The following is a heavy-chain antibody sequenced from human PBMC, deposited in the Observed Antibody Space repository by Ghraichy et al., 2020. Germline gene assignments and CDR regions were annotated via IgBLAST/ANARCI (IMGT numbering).Heavy chain of an antibody. CDR2: IYWNDNK. V-gene: IGHV2-5*01. D-gene: IGHD1-26*01. CDR1: GFSHSTTGVG. CDR3: AHRDSAYYFFDY. Sequence: SGPTLVKPTQTLTLTCTFSGFSHSTTGVGVGWIRQPPGKALEWLALIYWNDNKRYSPSLKSKLTITKDTSRNQVVLRMTNMDPVDTATYYCAHRDSAYYFFDYWGQGTLVTVSS. J-gene: IGHJ4*02.